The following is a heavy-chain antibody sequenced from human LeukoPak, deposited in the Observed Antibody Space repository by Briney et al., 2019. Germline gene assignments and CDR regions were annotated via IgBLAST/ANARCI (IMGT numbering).Heavy chain of an antibody. D-gene: IGHD5-24*01. CDR2: ISYDGSNK. V-gene: IGHV3-30-3*01. Sequence: GGSLRLSCAASGFTVSSNYMSWVRQAPGKGLEWVAVISYDGSNKYYADSVKGRFTISRDNSKDTLYLQMNSLRAEDTAVYYCARDGYNYALFDYWGQGTLVTVSS. CDR1: GFTVSSNY. J-gene: IGHJ4*02. CDR3: ARDGYNYALFDY.